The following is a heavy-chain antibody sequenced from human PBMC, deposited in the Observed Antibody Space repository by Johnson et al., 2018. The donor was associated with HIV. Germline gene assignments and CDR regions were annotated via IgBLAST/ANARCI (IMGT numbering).Heavy chain of an antibody. CDR3: ARKVVTADDAFDI. V-gene: IGHV3-64*01. J-gene: IGHJ3*02. Sequence: VQLVESGGGVVQPGGSLRLSCAASGFIFSSYDMHWVRKATGRGLEWVSCISSNGGSTYYANSVKVRFTISRDNSKNTLYLQMGSLRAEGMAVYYCARKVVTADDAFDIWGQGTMVTVSS. CDR1: GFIFSSYD. D-gene: IGHD2-21*02. CDR2: ISSNGGST.